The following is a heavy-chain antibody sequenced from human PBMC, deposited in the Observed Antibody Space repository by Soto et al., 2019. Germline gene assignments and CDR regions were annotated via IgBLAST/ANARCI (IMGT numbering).Heavy chain of an antibody. V-gene: IGHV3-33*01. J-gene: IGHJ4*02. CDR3: ARDKYSGSPGLGDY. D-gene: IGHD5-12*01. CDR1: GFTFSSYG. Sequence: ESGGGVVQPGRSLRLSCAASGFTFSSYGMHWVRQAPGKGLEWVAVIWYDGSNKYYADSVKGRFTISRDNSKNTLYLQMKSLRAEDTAVYYCARDKYSGSPGLGDYWGQGTLVTVSS. CDR2: IWYDGSNK.